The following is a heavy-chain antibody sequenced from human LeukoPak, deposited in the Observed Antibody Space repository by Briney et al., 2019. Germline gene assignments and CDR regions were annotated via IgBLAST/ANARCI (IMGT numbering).Heavy chain of an antibody. J-gene: IGHJ3*02. CDR2: ISSSGSTI. CDR1: GFTFSSYE. CDR3: AKDTAAAVPDAFDI. Sequence: GGSLRLSCAASGFTFSSYEMNWVRQAPGKGLEWVSYISSSGSTIYYADSVKGRFTISRDNAKNSLYLQMNSLRAEDMALYYCAKDTAAAVPDAFDIWGQGTMVTVSS. D-gene: IGHD6-13*01. V-gene: IGHV3-48*03.